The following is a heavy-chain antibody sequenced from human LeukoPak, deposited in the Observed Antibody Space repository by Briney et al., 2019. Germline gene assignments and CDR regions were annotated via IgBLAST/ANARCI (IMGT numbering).Heavy chain of an antibody. CDR1: GFTFSSYW. CDR2: IKQDGSEK. V-gene: IGHV3-7*01. D-gene: IGHD6-13*01. CDR3: ARQIAAAGTWYFDY. J-gene: IGHJ4*02. Sequence: PGGSLRLSCAASGFTFSSYWMSWVRQAPGKGLEWVANIKQDGSEKYYVDSVKGRFTISRDNAKNSLYLQMNSLRAEDTAVYCCARQIAAAGTWYFDYWGQGTLVTVSS.